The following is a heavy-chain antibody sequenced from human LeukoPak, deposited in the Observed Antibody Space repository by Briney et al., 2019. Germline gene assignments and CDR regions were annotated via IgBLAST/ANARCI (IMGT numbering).Heavy chain of an antibody. J-gene: IGHJ4*02. CDR1: GFTFSSYA. D-gene: IGHD4-23*01. CDR2: ISGSGGST. CDR3: ARGTTAVTGADY. Sequence: GGSLRLSCAASGFTFSSYAMSWVRQAPGKGLEWVSAISGSGGSTYYADSVKGRFTISRDNSKNTLYLQMNSLRAEDTAVYCCARGTTAVTGADYWGQGTLVTVSS. V-gene: IGHV3-23*01.